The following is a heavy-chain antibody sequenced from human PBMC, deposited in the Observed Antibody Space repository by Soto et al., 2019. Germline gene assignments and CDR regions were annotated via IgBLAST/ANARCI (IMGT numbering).Heavy chain of an antibody. CDR2: IHPSGTT. CDR3: ARGMDRDKTAY. Sequence: PSETLSLTCAVYGGSFSGYYWSWIRQPPGKGLEWIGEIHPSGTTYYNPSLKSRVTISGDTSKNQFALKLTSLTAADTAVYYCARGMDRDKTAYWGQGALVTVSS. V-gene: IGHV4-34*01. D-gene: IGHD2-2*03. J-gene: IGHJ4*02. CDR1: GGSFSGYY.